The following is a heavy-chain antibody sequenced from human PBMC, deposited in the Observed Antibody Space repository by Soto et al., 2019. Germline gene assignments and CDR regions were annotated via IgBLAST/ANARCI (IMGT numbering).Heavy chain of an antibody. CDR3: AREDTAMVTGYNWFDP. D-gene: IGHD5-18*01. CDR2: IWYDGSNK. J-gene: IGHJ5*02. Sequence: GGSLRLSCAASGFTFSSYGMHWVRQAPGKGLEWVAVIWYDGSNKYYADSVKGRFTISRDNSKNTLYLQMNSLRAEDTAVYYCAREDTAMVTGYNWFDPWGQGTLVTVSS. V-gene: IGHV3-33*01. CDR1: GFTFSSYG.